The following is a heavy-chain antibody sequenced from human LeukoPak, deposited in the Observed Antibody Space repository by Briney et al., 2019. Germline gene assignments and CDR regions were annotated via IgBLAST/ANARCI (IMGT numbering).Heavy chain of an antibody. CDR3: ARDSPPAHCTGGTCYFDY. CDR1: GGSISSNSFY. Sequence: TLSLTCTVSGGSISSNSFYWSWIRQPAGKGLEWIGRIYTTGSTDYNPSLKSRVTISKDTSKNEFSLKLSSVTAADTAIYYCARDSPPAHCTGGTCYFDYWGRGTLVTVSS. D-gene: IGHD2-8*02. V-gene: IGHV4-61*02. CDR2: IYTTGST. J-gene: IGHJ4*02.